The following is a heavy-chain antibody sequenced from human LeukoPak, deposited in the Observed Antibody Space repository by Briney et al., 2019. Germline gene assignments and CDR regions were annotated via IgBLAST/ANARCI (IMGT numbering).Heavy chain of an antibody. V-gene: IGHV3-7*01. J-gene: IGHJ5*02. CDR2: IKLDGSEK. D-gene: IGHD6-19*01. Sequence: GGSLRLSCAASGFTFSNYWMSWVRQAPGKGLEWVANIKLDGSEKNYVDSVKGRFTVSRDNAKNSLYLQMNSLRAEDTAVYYCARENFGIAVAAPTVTNWFDPWGQGTLVTVSS. CDR3: ARENFGIAVAAPTVTNWFDP. CDR1: GFTFSNYW.